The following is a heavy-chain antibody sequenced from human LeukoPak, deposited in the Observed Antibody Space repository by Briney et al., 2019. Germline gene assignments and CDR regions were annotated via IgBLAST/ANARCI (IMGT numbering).Heavy chain of an antibody. Sequence: SETLSLTCTVSGGSISSYYWGWIRQPPGKGLEWIGSIYYSGSTYYNPSLKSRVTISVDTSKNQFSLKLSSVTAADTAVYYCARQREQWLVPGWFDPWGQGTLVTVSS. V-gene: IGHV4-39*01. J-gene: IGHJ5*02. D-gene: IGHD6-19*01. CDR2: IYYSGST. CDR3: ARQREQWLVPGWFDP. CDR1: GGSISSYY.